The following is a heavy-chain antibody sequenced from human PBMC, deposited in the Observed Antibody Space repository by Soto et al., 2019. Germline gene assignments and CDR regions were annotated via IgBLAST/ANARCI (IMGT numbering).Heavy chain of an antibody. J-gene: IGHJ3*02. D-gene: IGHD3-22*01. CDR1: GFTFSGSA. CDR2: IRSKANSYAT. CDR3: TKNGYLAAFDI. V-gene: IGHV3-73*01. Sequence: EVQLVESGGGLVQPGGSLKLSCAASGFTFSGSAMHWVRQASGKGLEWVGRIRSKANSYATAYAASVEGRFTISRDDSKNTAYLQMNSLKTEDTAVYYCTKNGYLAAFDIWGQGTMVTVSS.